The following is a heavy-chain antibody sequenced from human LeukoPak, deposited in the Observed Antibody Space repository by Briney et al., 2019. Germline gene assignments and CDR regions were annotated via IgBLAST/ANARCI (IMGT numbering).Heavy chain of an antibody. J-gene: IGHJ4*02. CDR1: GFTFSSYS. CDR2: IKQDGSEK. CDR3: ARIGYDSSSFDY. Sequence: GGSLRLSCAASGFTFSSYSMNWVRQAPGKGLEWVANIKQDGSEKHYVDSLKGRFTISRDNAKNSLYLQMNSPRVEDTAVYYCARIGYDSSSFDYWGQGTLVTVSS. D-gene: IGHD3-22*01. V-gene: IGHV3-7*01.